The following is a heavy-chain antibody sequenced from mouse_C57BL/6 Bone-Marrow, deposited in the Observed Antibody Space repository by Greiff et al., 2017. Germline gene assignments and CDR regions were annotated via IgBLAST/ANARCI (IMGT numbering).Heavy chain of an antibody. CDR1: GYTFTEYT. J-gene: IGHJ3*01. Sequence: VQLQQSGAELVKPGASVKLSCKASGYTFTEYTIHWVKQRSGQGLEWIGWFYPGSGSIKYNEKFKDKATLTADKSSSTVYMELSRLTSEDSAVYVCARDEVQARRIYYEYAWCAYWGQGTLVTVSA. V-gene: IGHV1-62-2*01. D-gene: IGHD2-4*01. CDR2: FYPGSGSI. CDR3: ARDEVQARRIYYEYAWCAY.